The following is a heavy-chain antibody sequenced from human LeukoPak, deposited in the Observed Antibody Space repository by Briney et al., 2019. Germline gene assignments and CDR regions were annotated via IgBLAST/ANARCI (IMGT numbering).Heavy chain of an antibody. V-gene: IGHV1-18*01. CDR1: GYTFTSYG. CDR3: ARDLAYYDFSYGTGFDP. Sequence: ASVKVSCKASGYTFTSYGISWVRQAPGQGLEWMGWISAYNGNTNYAQKLQGRVTMTTDTSTSTAYMELRSLRSDDTAVYYCARDLAYYDFSYGTGFDPWGQGTLVTVSS. D-gene: IGHD3-3*01. CDR2: ISAYNGNT. J-gene: IGHJ5*02.